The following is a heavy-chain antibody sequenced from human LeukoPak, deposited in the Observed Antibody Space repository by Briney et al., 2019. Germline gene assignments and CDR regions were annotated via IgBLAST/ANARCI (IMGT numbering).Heavy chain of an antibody. CDR3: AKWGRELWFGESYFDY. CDR1: GFTFSSYA. Sequence: GGSRRLSCAASGFTFSSYAMSWVRQAPGKGLEWVSAISGSGGSTYYADSVKGRFTISRDNSKNTLYLQMNSLRAEDTAVYYCAKWGRELWFGESYFDYWGQGTLVTVSS. V-gene: IGHV3-23*01. D-gene: IGHD3-10*01. CDR2: ISGSGGST. J-gene: IGHJ4*02.